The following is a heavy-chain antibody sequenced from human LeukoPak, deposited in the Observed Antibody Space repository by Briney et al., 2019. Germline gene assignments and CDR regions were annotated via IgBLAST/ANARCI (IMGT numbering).Heavy chain of an antibody. CDR3: ARDVLARVSDYGDYVEGY. CDR1: GGSFSGYY. Sequence: SETLSLTCAVYGGSFSGYYWSWIRQPPGKGLEWIGEINHSGSTNYNPSLKSRVTISVDTSKNQSSLKLSSVTAADTAVYYCARDVLARVSDYGDYVEGYWGQGTLVTVSS. J-gene: IGHJ4*02. CDR2: INHSGST. V-gene: IGHV4-34*01. D-gene: IGHD4-17*01.